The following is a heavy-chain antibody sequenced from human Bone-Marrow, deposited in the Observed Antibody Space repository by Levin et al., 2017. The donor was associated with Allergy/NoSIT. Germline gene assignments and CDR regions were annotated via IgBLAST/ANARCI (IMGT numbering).Heavy chain of an antibody. V-gene: IGHV3-7*01. Sequence: QTGGSLRLSCEASGFTYYNHWMTWVRQAPGKGLEWVADIKEDGTEKNYVDSVKGRFSVSRDSAKNLMFLRMNNLRVEDTAVYYCARGGLGGRSRYLDLWGRGTLVTVSS. CDR1: GFTYYNHW. J-gene: IGHJ2*01. D-gene: IGHD2-15*01. CDR3: ARGGLGGRSRYLDL. CDR2: IKEDGTEK.